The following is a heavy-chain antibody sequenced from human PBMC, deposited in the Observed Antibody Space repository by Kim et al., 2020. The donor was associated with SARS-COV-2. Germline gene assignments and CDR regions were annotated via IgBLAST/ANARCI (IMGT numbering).Heavy chain of an antibody. CDR3: ARGAAGGDN. Sequence: GGSLRLSCAASGFTFSSYWMTWVRQAPGKGLEWVANIKHDGSDKNYVDSVKGRFTLSRDNAKNSLYLQMNSLRAEDTAVYYCARGAAGGDNWGQGTLVTVSS. J-gene: IGHJ4*02. CDR2: IKHDGSDK. CDR1: GFTFSSYW. V-gene: IGHV3-7*05. D-gene: IGHD6-25*01.